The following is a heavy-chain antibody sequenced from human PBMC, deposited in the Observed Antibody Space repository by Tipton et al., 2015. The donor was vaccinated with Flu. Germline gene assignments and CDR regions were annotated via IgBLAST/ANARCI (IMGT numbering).Heavy chain of an antibody. D-gene: IGHD3-10*01. Sequence: TLSLTCTVSGVSIGSGGDFWSWVRQHPQKGLEWIGCIYYSGSTYYNPSLQRRLMISVDTSKNQFSLQLTSVTAADTAVYFCARDQGFGGGLTYNYYVMDVWGQGTTVTVSS. CDR1: GVSIGSGGDF. CDR3: ARDQGFGGGLTYNYYVMDV. CDR2: IYYSGST. J-gene: IGHJ6*02. V-gene: IGHV4-31*03.